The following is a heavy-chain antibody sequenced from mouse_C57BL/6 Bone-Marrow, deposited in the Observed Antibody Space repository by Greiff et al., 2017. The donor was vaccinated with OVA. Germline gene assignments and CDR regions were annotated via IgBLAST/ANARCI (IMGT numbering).Heavy chain of an antibody. J-gene: IGHJ4*01. Sequence: EVQLQESGAELVRPGASVKLSCTASGFNIKDYYMQWVKQRPEQGLEWIGRIDPEDGDTEYAPKFQGKATMTADPSSNTAYLQLSSLTSEDTAVYYYTTCSYYDSSYSMEYWGQGTSVTVSS. D-gene: IGHD1-1*01. CDR2: IDPEDGDT. V-gene: IGHV14-1*01. CDR1: GFNIKDYY. CDR3: TTCSYYDSSYSMEY.